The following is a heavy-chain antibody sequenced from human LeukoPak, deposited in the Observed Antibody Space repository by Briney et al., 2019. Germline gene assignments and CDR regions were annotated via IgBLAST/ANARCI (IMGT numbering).Heavy chain of an antibody. CDR1: GFTFSSYG. J-gene: IGHJ4*02. D-gene: IGHD2-15*01. Sequence: PGGSLRLSCAASGFTFSSYGMHWVRQAPGKGLEWVAFIRYDGSNKYCADSVKGRFTISRDNSKNTLYLQMNSLRAEDTAVYYCAKDRRAQVGAANYFDYWGQGTLVTVSS. CDR2: IRYDGSNK. V-gene: IGHV3-30*02. CDR3: AKDRRAQVGAANYFDY.